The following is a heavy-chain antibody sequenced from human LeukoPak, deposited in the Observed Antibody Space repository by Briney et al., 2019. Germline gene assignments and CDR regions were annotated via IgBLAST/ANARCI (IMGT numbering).Heavy chain of an antibody. J-gene: IGHJ3*02. Sequence: GGSLRLSCAASGFTFSSYGMHWVRQAPGKGLEWVAVIWYDGSNKFYADSVKGRFTISRDNSNDTLYLQMNSLRAEDTAVYYCARDTENAFDIWGQGTLVTVSS. CDR1: GFTFSSYG. V-gene: IGHV3-33*01. CDR3: ARDTENAFDI. CDR2: IWYDGSNK. D-gene: IGHD4-17*01.